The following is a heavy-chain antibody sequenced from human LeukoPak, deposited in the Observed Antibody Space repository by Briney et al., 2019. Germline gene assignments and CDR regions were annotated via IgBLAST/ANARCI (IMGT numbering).Heavy chain of an antibody. D-gene: IGHD1-26*01. J-gene: IGHJ4*02. CDR3: ARDLSGSYYFDY. V-gene: IGHV3-11*05. CDR1: GFTFSDYY. Sequence: PGGSLRLSCAASGFTFSDYYMSWIRQAPGKGLEWVSYISSISSYTNYADSVKGRFTISRDNAKNSLYLKMNSLRAEDTAVYYCARDLSGSYYFDYWGQGTLVTVSS. CDR2: ISSISSYT.